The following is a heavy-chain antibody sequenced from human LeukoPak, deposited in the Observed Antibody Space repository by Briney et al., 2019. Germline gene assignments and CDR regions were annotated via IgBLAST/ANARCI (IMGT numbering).Heavy chain of an antibody. CDR1: GFTVSSNY. CDR2: IYSGGST. V-gene: IGHV3-53*01. J-gene: IGHJ4*02. CDR3: ASIAAAGPFDY. D-gene: IGHD6-13*01. Sequence: GGSLRLSCAASGFTVSSNYMSWVRQAPGKGLEWVSVIYSGGSTYYADSVKGRFTISRDNSKNTLYLQMNSLRAEDTAVYYRASIAAAGPFDYWGQGTLVTVSS.